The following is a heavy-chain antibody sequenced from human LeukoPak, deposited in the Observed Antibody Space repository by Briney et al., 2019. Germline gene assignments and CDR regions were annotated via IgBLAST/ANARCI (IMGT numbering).Heavy chain of an antibody. CDR3: ARTRYDYYDSSGEVSYYMDV. D-gene: IGHD3-22*01. V-gene: IGHV4-4*07. J-gene: IGHJ6*03. CDR1: GGSTSTYY. Sequence: SETLSLTCTVSGGSTSTYYWSWIRQPAGKGLEWIGRIYTSGSTNYNPSLKSRVTMSIDTSKNQFSLKLSSVTAADTAVYYCARTRYDYYDSSGEVSYYMDVWGKGTTVTISS. CDR2: IYTSGST.